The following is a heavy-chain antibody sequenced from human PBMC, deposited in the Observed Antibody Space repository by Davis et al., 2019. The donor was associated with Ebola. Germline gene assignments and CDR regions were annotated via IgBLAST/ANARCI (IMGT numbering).Heavy chain of an antibody. CDR2: IYYSGST. CDR3: AKQGGATLGDFDY. D-gene: IGHD1-26*01. V-gene: IGHV4-59*01. J-gene: IGHJ4*02. Sequence: MPSETLSLTCTVPGGSISSYYWSWIRQPPGKGLEWIGYIYYSGSTNYNPSLKSRVTISVDTSKNQFSLKLGSVTAADTAVYYCAKQGGATLGDFDYWGQGTLVTVSS. CDR1: GGSISSYY.